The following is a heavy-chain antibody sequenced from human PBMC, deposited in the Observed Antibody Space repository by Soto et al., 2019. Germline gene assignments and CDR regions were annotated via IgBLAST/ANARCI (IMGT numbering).Heavy chain of an antibody. CDR3: ARLSQLYDSSGSTYYGMDV. J-gene: IGHJ6*02. Sequence: ASVKVSCKASGGTFSSYAISWVRQAPGQGLEWMGGIIPIFGTANYAQKFQGRVTITADKSTSTAYMELSSLRSEDTAVYYCARLSQLYDSSGSTYYGMDVWGQGTTVTVSS. CDR2: IIPIFGTA. D-gene: IGHD3-22*01. CDR1: GGTFSSYA. V-gene: IGHV1-69*06.